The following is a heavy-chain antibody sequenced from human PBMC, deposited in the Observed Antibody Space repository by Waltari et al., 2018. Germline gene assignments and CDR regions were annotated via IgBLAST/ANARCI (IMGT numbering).Heavy chain of an antibody. V-gene: IGHV3-48*03. CDR1: GFTFDHHE. J-gene: IGHJ3*02. CDR2: ITTSSNTR. CDR3: ARASKTALVTGTFDI. Sequence: QLVASGGGLVQPAGSLRLSCAASGFTFDHHEMNWVRQAPGKGREWVSYITTSSNTRYYADSVKGRFTISRDNAKSLLYLQMNTLRAEDTAVYYCARASKTALVTGTFDIWGQGTMVTVSS. D-gene: IGHD5-18*01.